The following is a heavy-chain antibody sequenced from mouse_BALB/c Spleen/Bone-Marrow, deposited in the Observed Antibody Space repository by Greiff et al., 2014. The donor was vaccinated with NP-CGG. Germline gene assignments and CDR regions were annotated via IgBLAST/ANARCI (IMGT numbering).Heavy chain of an antibody. Sequence: EVQGVESGPGLVKPSQSLSLTCTVTGYSITSDYAWNWIRQFPGNRLEWLGYISYSGSTNYNPSLKSRISITRDTSKNQFFLQLSSVATEDTATYYCARDDYEGDAMDYWGQGTSVTVSS. D-gene: IGHD2-4*01. CDR1: GYSITSDYA. J-gene: IGHJ4*01. CDR3: ARDDYEGDAMDY. V-gene: IGHV3-2*02. CDR2: ISYSGST.